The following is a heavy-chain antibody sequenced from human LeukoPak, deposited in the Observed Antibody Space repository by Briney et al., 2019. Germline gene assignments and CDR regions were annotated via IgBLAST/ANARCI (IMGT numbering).Heavy chain of an antibody. J-gene: IGHJ4*02. Sequence: GGSLRLSCAASGFPFSSYWMSWVRQAPGKGLEWVANIKQDGSEKNYVDSVKGRFTISRDNAKNSLYLQVNSLRAEDTAVYYCARDRIAAAGASVYWGQGALVTVSS. CDR1: GFPFSSYW. D-gene: IGHD6-13*01. CDR3: ARDRIAAAGASVY. V-gene: IGHV3-7*01. CDR2: IKQDGSEK.